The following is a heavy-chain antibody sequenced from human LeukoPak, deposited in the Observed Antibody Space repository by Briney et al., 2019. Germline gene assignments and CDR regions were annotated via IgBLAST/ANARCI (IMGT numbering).Heavy chain of an antibody. CDR3: AKAMIVVSREYGMDV. Sequence: PGGSLRLSCAASGFTFSSYAMSWVRQAPGKGLEWVSAISGSGGSTYYADSVKGRFTISRDNSKNTLYLQMNSLRAEDTAVYYCAKAMIVVSREYGMDVWGQGITVTVSS. J-gene: IGHJ6*02. V-gene: IGHV3-23*01. D-gene: IGHD3-22*01. CDR2: ISGSGGST. CDR1: GFTFSSYA.